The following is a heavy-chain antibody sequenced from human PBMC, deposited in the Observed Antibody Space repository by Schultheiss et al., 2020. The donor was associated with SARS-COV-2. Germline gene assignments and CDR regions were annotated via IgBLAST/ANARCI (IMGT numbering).Heavy chain of an antibody. CDR2: ISAYNGNT. Sequence: ASVKVSCKASGYTFTSYYMHWVRQAPGQGLEWMGWISAYNGNTNYAQKLQGRVTMTTDTSTSTAYMELRSLRSDDTAVYYCARGPYSSTHFDYWGQGTLVTVSS. V-gene: IGHV1-18*04. CDR1: GYTFTSYY. J-gene: IGHJ4*02. D-gene: IGHD6-13*01. CDR3: ARGPYSSTHFDY.